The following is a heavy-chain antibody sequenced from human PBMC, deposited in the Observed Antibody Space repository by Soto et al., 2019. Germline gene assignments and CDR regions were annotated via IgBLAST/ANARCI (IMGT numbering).Heavy chain of an antibody. J-gene: IGHJ4*02. CDR1: GGSFSGYY. CDR2: INHSGST. D-gene: IGHD3-22*01. CDR3: ARGPNPTYYYDSSGSVDY. Sequence: PSETLSLTCAVYGGSFSGYYWSWIRQPPGKGLEWIGEINHSGSTNYNPSLKSRVTISVDTSKNQFSLKLSSVTAADTAVYYCARGPNPTYYYDSSGSVDYWGQGNLVTVSS. V-gene: IGHV4-34*01.